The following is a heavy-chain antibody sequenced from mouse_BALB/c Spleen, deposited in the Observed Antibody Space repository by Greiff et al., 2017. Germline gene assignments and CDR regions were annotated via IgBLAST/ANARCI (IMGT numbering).Heavy chain of an antibody. CDR1: GYSITSDYA. Sequence: EVQLQESGPGLVKPSQSLSLTCTVTGYSITSDYAWNWIRQFPGNKLEWMGYISYSGSTSYNPSLKSRISITRDTSKNQFFLQLNSVTTEDTATYYCARAGRLPYYFDYWGQGTTLTVSS. CDR2: ISYSGST. V-gene: IGHV3-2*02. CDR3: ARAGRLPYYFDY. D-gene: IGHD1-2*01. J-gene: IGHJ2*01.